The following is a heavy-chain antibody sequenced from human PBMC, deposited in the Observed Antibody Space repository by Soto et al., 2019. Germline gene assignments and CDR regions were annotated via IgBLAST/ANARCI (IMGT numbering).Heavy chain of an antibody. CDR1: GYAFMSYD. V-gene: IGHV1-8*01. J-gene: IGHJ5*02. Sequence: QVQLVQSGAEVKKPGASVKVSCKASGYAFMSYDINWVRQAPGQGLEWIGWMNPYSGYTGYAQKFRGRVTLTRNTAIRTAYMELRSLRSDDTAVYYCARTDYAADPSAYNWFDPWGQGTLVTVSS. CDR2: MNPYSGYT. D-gene: IGHD4-17*01. CDR3: ARTDYAADPSAYNWFDP.